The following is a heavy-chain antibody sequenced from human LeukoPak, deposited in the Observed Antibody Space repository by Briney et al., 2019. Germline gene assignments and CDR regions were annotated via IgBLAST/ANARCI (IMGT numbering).Heavy chain of an antibody. CDR2: IYTSGST. CDR3: ARDRGEVLWFGESPFYYYYMDV. J-gene: IGHJ6*03. CDR1: GGSIISGSYY. Sequence: MASQTLSLTCTVSGGSIISGSYYWRWIRQPAGKGLEWIGRIYTSGSTNYNPSLKSRVTISVDTSKNQFSLKLSSVTAADTAVYYCARDRGEVLWFGESPFYYYYMDVWGKGTTVTVSS. V-gene: IGHV4-61*02. D-gene: IGHD3-10*01.